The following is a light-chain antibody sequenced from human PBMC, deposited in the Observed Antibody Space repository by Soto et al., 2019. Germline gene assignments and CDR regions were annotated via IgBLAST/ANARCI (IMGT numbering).Light chain of an antibody. CDR2: EVS. J-gene: IGLJ1*01. V-gene: IGLV2-14*01. Sequence: QSALTQPASVSGSPGQSITISCTGTNSDVGGYNYVSWYQQYPGKAPKLMIYEVSNRPSGVSHRFSGSKSGNTASLTISGLQAEDEADYYCNSYATGNTRVFGTGTKVTVL. CDR3: NSYATGNTRV. CDR1: NSDVGGYNY.